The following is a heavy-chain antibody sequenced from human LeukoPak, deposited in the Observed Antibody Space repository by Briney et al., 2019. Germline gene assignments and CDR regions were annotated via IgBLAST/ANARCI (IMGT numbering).Heavy chain of an antibody. CDR3: ARPNGDFYNWFDP. D-gene: IGHD2-21*02. CDR2: INPNSGDR. J-gene: IGHJ5*02. CDR1: VYTFTDYY. V-gene: IGHV1-2*02. Sequence: ASVMVSCKASVYTFTDYYIHWVRQAPGQGVEWMGWINPNSGDRNYAQRFQDRVTLTRDTSISTAYMELTNLRTDDTAIYYCARPNGDFYNWFDPWGQGTLVTVSS.